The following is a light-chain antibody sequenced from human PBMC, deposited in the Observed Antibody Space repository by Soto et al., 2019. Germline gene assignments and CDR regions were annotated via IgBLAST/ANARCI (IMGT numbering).Light chain of an antibody. Sequence: QSVLTQPPSASGTPGQRVTISCSGGSSNIGDNTVNWYQQLPGTAPKLLIYSNNQRPSGVPDRFSGSKSGTSASLAISGLQSEDEADYYCAVWDDSLFWVFGGGTKLTVL. J-gene: IGLJ3*02. V-gene: IGLV1-44*01. CDR3: AVWDDSLFWV. CDR1: SSNIGDNT. CDR2: SNN.